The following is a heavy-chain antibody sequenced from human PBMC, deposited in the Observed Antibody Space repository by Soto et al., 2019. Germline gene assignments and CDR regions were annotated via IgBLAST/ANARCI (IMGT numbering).Heavy chain of an antibody. D-gene: IGHD6-13*01. CDR1: GFTFSTYG. Sequence: LRLSCAASGFTFSTYGMHWVRQAPGKGLEWVAAMSYDGTKEYYVDSVKGRFTISRDNSRNTLFLQLNSLRAEDTAVYYCAKEYGSTWIDHWGQGTLVTVSS. J-gene: IGHJ4*02. V-gene: IGHV3-30*18. CDR3: AKEYGSTWIDH. CDR2: MSYDGTKE.